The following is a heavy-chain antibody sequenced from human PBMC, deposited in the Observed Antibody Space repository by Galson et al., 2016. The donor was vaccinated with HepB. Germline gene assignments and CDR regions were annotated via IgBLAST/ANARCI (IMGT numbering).Heavy chain of an antibody. CDR2: ISGSRGNT. Sequence: SLRLSCAASGFTFSMYGMSWVRQAPGKGLEWVSSISGSRGNTYYADFVKGRFTISRDNSKNTMYVQMTSLRAEDTAVYYCASGTTVTTSNSFWYFDLWGQGTQVTVSS. V-gene: IGHV3-23*01. D-gene: IGHD4-17*01. CDR1: GFTFSMYG. CDR3: ASGTTVTTSNSFWYFDL. J-gene: IGHJ2*01.